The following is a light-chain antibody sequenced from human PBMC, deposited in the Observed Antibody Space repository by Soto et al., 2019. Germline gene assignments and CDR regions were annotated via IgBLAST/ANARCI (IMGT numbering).Light chain of an antibody. CDR2: GAS. V-gene: IGKV3-15*01. Sequence: EIVWTQSQGKKTLSAGERATLSCRASQSVSSSYLAWYQQKPGQAPRLLFYGASTGATGLPARSSGSGSGTEFTLTINSLQAEDCAVYYCQQYYIWPRTSGQVGRLAIK. CDR3: QQYYIWPRT. CDR1: QSVSSSY. J-gene: IGKJ5*01.